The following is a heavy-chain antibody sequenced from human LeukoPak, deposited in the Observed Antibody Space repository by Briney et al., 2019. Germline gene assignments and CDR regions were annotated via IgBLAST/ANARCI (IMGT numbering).Heavy chain of an antibody. CDR1: GGSISSYY. Sequence: SETLSLTCTVSGGSISSYYWSWIRQPPGKGLEWIGYVSYSGSTNYNPSLKSRVTISVDTSKNQFSLKLSSVTAADTAVYYCARGSSGYSYGWGQGTLVTVSS. V-gene: IGHV4-59*01. CDR2: VSYSGST. J-gene: IGHJ4*02. CDR3: ARGSSGYSYG. D-gene: IGHD5-18*01.